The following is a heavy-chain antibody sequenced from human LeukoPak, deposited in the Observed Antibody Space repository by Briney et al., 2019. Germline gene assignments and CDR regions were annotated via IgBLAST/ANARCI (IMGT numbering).Heavy chain of an antibody. J-gene: IGHJ6*02. D-gene: IGHD2-2*01. Sequence: SETLSLTCTVSGGSISSGDYYWSWIRQPPGKGLEWIGYIYYSGSTYYNPSLKSRVTISVDTSKNQFSLKLSSVTAADTAVYYCARTPTSYCSSTSCYYYGMDVWGQGTTVTVSS. V-gene: IGHV4-30-4*01. CDR2: IYYSGST. CDR1: GGSISSGDYY. CDR3: ARTPTSYCSSTSCYYYGMDV.